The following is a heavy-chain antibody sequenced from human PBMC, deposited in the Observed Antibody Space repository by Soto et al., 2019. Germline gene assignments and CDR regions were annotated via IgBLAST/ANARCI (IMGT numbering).Heavy chain of an antibody. CDR3: ARDRGKVGVAF. V-gene: IGHV3-7*05. J-gene: IGHJ4*02. D-gene: IGHD2-15*01. CDR1: GFNFSSHW. CDR2: IKQDGSEK. Sequence: PGRPLRLSCAAAGFNFSSHWMSWVRQAPGKGLEWVANIKQDGSEKYYVDSVKGRFTISRDNAKNSLYLHLNSLRAEDTAVYYCARDRGKVGVAFRGQGTLVPVSP.